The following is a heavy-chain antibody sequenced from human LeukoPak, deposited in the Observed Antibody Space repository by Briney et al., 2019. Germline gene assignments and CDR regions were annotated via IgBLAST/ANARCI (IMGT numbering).Heavy chain of an antibody. Sequence: GGSLRLSCVASGFRFSTYGMHWVRQAPGEGLEWVSFIRHEGIDKYYAQSVKGRFTISRDDSRNTQYLQMNSLRSEDTAIYYCATDFNWAWNYWGQGTLVTVSS. V-gene: IGHV3-30*02. CDR3: ATDFNWAWNY. J-gene: IGHJ4*02. CDR1: GFRFSTYG. D-gene: IGHD7-27*01. CDR2: IRHEGIDK.